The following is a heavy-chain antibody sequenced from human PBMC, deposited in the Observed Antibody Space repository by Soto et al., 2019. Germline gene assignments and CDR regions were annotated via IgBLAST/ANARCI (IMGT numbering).Heavy chain of an antibody. D-gene: IGHD4-17*01. J-gene: IGHJ4*02. V-gene: IGHV1-2*04. CDR3: ETWVDYGDFEGFDF. CDR1: GYSFTDYK. Sequence: ASVKVSCKTSGYSFTDYKLHVVRQAPVQGLELSVWVDPNCGGSDSGQKVQGSVTIAGYAWIGTGDLDLTRLRTNETATYFCETWVDYGDFEGFDFWGQGTLVTVSS. CDR2: VDPNCGGS.